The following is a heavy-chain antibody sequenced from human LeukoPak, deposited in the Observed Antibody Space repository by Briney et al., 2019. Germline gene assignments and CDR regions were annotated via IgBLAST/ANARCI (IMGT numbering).Heavy chain of an antibody. CDR1: GYTFTSYY. CDR3: AKVVPSGSHHY. D-gene: IGHD1-26*01. J-gene: IGHJ4*02. CDR2: ISAYNGNT. V-gene: IGHV1-18*04. Sequence: ASVKVSCKASGYTFTSYYMHWVRQAPGQGLEWMGWISAYNGNTNYAQKLQGRVTMTTDTSTSTAYMELRSLRSDDTAVYYCAKVVPSGSHHYWGQGTLVTVSS.